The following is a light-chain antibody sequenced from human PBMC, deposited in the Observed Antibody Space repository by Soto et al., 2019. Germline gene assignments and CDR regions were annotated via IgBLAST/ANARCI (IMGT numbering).Light chain of an antibody. CDR2: NVS. V-gene: IGLV2-14*01. CDR1: SSDVGGYNY. CDR3: SSFTSTNTVL. J-gene: IGLJ2*01. Sequence: QSALTQPASVSGSPEQSITISCTGTSSDVGGYNYVSWYQQHPGKAPKLMIYNVSNRPSGVSNRFSGSKSGNTASLTSSGLQAEDEGHYYCSSFTSTNTVLFGGGTKLTVL.